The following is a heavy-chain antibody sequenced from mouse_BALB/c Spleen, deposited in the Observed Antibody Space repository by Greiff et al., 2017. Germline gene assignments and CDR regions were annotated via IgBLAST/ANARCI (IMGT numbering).Heavy chain of an antibody. CDR2: IDPANGNT. J-gene: IGHJ1*01. CDR1: GFNIKDTY. V-gene: IGHV14-3*02. CDR3: ARWGDYGSSSPYWYFDV. Sequence: VQLQQSGAELVKPGASVKLSCTASGFNIKDTYMHWVKQRPEQGLEWIGRIDPANGNTKYDPKFQGKATITADTSSNTAYLQLSSLTSEDTAVYYCARWGDYGSSSPYWYFDVWGAGTTVTVSS. D-gene: IGHD1-1*01.